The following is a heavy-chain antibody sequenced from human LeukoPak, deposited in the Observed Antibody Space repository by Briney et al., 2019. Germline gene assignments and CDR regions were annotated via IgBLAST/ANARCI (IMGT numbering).Heavy chain of an antibody. CDR1: GFTFSSYE. J-gene: IGHJ4*02. CDR2: ISGSGSAI. Sequence: GGSLRLSCAASGFTFSSYEMNWVRQAPGKGLEWVSYISGSGSAIYYADSVKGRFTISRDNAKNSLYLQMNSLRAEDTAVYYCARERVAAAGTHFDYWGQGTLVTVSS. D-gene: IGHD6-13*01. CDR3: ARERVAAAGTHFDY. V-gene: IGHV3-48*03.